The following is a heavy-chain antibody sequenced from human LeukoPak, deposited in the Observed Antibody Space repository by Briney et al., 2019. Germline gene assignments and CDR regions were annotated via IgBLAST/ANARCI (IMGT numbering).Heavy chain of an antibody. CDR3: ARDVVAARGSFDY. J-gene: IGHJ4*02. CDR1: GDSISGFY. CDR2: IYTSGST. Sequence: SETLSLTCTVSGDSISGFYWSWIRQAAGKGLEWIGHIYTSGSTNYNPSLKSRVTMSVDMSKNQFSLKLRSVTAADTAVYYCARDVVAARGSFDYWGQGTLVTVSS. D-gene: IGHD2-2*01. V-gene: IGHV4-4*07.